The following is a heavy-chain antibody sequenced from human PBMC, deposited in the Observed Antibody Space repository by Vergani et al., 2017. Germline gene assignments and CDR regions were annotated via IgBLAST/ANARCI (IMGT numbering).Heavy chain of an antibody. CDR3: ARGETRTDWFDP. CDR2: VYPSGTT. V-gene: IGHV4-61*02. J-gene: IGHJ5*02. CDR1: GVSMQSGSFY. Sequence: QVQLHESGPGLVKPSETLSLICSVSGVSMQSGSFYWTWPPQTAAGRLEWMGRVYPSGTTNYNPSLNGRVTIFVDKSKNILSLRLNSVTAADTAVYYGARGETRTDWFDPWGQGTLVTVSS. D-gene: IGHD3/OR15-3a*01.